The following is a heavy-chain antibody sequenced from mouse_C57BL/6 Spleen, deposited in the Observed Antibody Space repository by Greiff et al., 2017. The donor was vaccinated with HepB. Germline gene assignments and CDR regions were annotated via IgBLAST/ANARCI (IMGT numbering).Heavy chain of an antibody. CDR3: ARHMVTFAY. V-gene: IGHV5-12*01. Sequence: EVQRVESGGGLVQPGGSLKLSCAASGFTFSDYYMYWVRQTPEKRLEWVAYISNGGGSTYYPDTVKGRFTISRDNAKNTLYLQMSRLKSEDTAMYYCARHMVTFAYWGQGTLVTVSA. CDR2: ISNGGGST. J-gene: IGHJ3*01. CDR1: GFTFSDYY. D-gene: IGHD2-2*01.